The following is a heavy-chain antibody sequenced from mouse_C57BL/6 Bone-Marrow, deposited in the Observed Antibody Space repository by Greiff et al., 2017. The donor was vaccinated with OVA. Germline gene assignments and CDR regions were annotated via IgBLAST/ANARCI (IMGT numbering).Heavy chain of an antibody. V-gene: IGHV1-64*01. CDR2: IHPNSGST. D-gene: IGHD4-1*02. CDR3: ARNNWRFDY. Sequence: QVQLQQPGAELVKPGASVKLSCKASGYTFTSYWMHWVKQRPGQGLEWIGMIHPNSGSTNYKEKFKSKATLTVDKSSSTAYMQLSSLTSEDSAVYYCARNNWRFDYWGQGTTLTVSS. J-gene: IGHJ2*01. CDR1: GYTFTSYW.